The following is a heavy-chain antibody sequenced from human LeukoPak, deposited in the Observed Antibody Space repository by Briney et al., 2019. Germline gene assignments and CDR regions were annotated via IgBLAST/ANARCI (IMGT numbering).Heavy chain of an antibody. Sequence: GGSLRLSCAASGFTFSCYWMSGVRQAPGKGVEWVANIKQDGSEKYYVDSVKGRFTISRDNAKNSLYLQMNSRRAEDTAVYYCASVLVGAFDIWGQGTMVTVSS. J-gene: IGHJ3*02. D-gene: IGHD2-15*01. CDR2: IKQDGSEK. CDR1: GFTFSCYW. V-gene: IGHV3-7*01. CDR3: ASVLVGAFDI.